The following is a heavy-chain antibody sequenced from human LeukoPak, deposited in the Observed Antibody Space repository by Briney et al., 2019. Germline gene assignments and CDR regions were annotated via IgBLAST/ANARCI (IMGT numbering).Heavy chain of an antibody. CDR3: ARGTYSSSWYGNY. CDR2: INPNSGGT. D-gene: IGHD6-13*01. Sequence: ASVKVSCKASGYSFTGHYMHWVRQAPGQGLEWMGWINPNSGGTNYAQKFQGRVTMTRDTSISTAYMELSRLRSDDTAVYYCARGTYSSSWYGNYWGQGTLVTVSS. V-gene: IGHV1-2*02. CDR1: GYSFTGHY. J-gene: IGHJ4*02.